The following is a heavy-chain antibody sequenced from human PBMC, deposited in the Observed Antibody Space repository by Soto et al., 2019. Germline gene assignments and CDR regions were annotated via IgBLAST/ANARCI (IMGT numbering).Heavy chain of an antibody. CDR2: ISYDGSNK. CDR3: AKRRHSNLSYWYFDL. V-gene: IGHV3-30*18. D-gene: IGHD4-4*01. J-gene: IGHJ2*01. Sequence: GEPLPLSCAASGFTFSIYGLHSARQVPGKGLEWVAVISYDGSNKYYADSVKGRFTISRANSKTTLYLQMNSLRAEDTAVYYCAKRRHSNLSYWYFDLWG. CDR1: GFTFSIYG.